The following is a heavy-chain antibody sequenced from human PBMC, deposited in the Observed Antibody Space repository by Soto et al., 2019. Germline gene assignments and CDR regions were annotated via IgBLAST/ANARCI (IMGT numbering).Heavy chain of an antibody. V-gene: IGHV3-30-3*01. Sequence: PGGSLRLSCAASGFTFSSYAMHWVRQAPGKGLEWVAVISYDGSNKYYADSVKGRFTISRDNSKNTLYLQMNSLRAEDTAVYYCARDTGNYYDSSGYPRLYYYGMDVWGQGTPVTVSS. CDR3: ARDTGNYYDSSGYPRLYYYGMDV. D-gene: IGHD3-22*01. CDR1: GFTFSSYA. J-gene: IGHJ6*02. CDR2: ISYDGSNK.